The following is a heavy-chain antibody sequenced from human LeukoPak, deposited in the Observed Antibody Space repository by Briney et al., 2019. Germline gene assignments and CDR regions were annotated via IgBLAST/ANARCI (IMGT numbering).Heavy chain of an antibody. Sequence: SVKVSCKASGGTFSSYAISWVRQAPGQGLEWMGGIIPIFGTANYAQKFQGRVTITADKSTSTAYMELSSLRSEDTAVYYCARRPHYYDSSGYEYWGQGTLVTVSS. CDR3: ARRPHYYDSSGYEY. V-gene: IGHV1-69*06. CDR1: GGTFSSYA. CDR2: IIPIFGTA. D-gene: IGHD3-22*01. J-gene: IGHJ4*02.